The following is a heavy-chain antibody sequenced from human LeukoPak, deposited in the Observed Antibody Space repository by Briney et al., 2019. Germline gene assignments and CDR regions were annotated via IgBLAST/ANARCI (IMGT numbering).Heavy chain of an antibody. CDR3: AREGAYDSSGYNNWFDP. CDR1: GGSICSSNW. CDR2: IYHSGST. D-gene: IGHD3-22*01. V-gene: IGHV4-4*02. J-gene: IGHJ5*02. Sequence: PSETLSLTCAVSGGSICSSNWRSWVRQSPRKGLEWIGDIYHSGSTNYNPSLKSRVTISVDKSKNQFSLKLSSVTAADTAVYYCAREGAYDSSGYNNWFDPWGQGTLVTVSS.